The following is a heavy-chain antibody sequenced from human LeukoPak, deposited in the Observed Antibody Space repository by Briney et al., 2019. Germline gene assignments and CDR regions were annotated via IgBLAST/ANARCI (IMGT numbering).Heavy chain of an antibody. CDR2: IYYSGST. V-gene: IGHV4-59*12. D-gene: IGHD5-18*01. CDR1: GGSTSSYY. CDR3: ARAGGYSYGYIDY. Sequence: SETLSLTCTVSGGSTSSYYWSWIRQPPGKGLEWIGYIYYSGSTNYNPSLKSRVTISVDTSKNQFSLKLSSVTAADTAVYYCARAGGYSYGYIDYWGQGTLVTVSS. J-gene: IGHJ4*02.